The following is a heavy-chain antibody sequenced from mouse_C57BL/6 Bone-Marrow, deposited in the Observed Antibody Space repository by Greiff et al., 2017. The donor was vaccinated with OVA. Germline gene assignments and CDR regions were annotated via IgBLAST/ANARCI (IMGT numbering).Heavy chain of an antibody. CDR1: GFTFSDYY. CDR2: ISNGGGST. D-gene: IGHD2-3*01. V-gene: IGHV5-12*01. CDR3: ARQGWLLREAMDY. Sequence: EVQVVESGGGLVQPGGSLKLSCAASGFTFSDYYMYWVRQTPEKRLEWVAYISNGGGSTYYPDTVKGRFTISRDNAKNTLYLQMRRLKAEDTAMYYCARQGWLLREAMDYWGQGTSVTVSS. J-gene: IGHJ4*01.